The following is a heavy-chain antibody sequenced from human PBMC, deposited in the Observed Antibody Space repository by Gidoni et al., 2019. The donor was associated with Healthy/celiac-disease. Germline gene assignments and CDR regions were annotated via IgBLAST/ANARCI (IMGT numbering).Heavy chain of an antibody. J-gene: IGHJ4*02. V-gene: IGHV3-11*01. Sequence: QVQLVESGGGLVKPGGPLRLPCAASGFPFCDYYMSWIRQAPGKGLEWVSYISSSGSTIYYADSVKGRFTISRDNAKNSLYLQMNSLRAEDTAVYYCARDLSAYYDYVWGSPDYWGQGTLVTVSS. CDR1: GFPFCDYY. D-gene: IGHD3-16*01. CDR3: ARDLSAYYDYVWGSPDY. CDR2: ISSSGSTI.